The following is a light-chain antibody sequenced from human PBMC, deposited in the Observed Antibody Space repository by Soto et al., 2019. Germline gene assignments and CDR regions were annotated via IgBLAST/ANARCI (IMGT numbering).Light chain of an antibody. CDR1: SYDVGGYNF. CDR2: EVS. J-gene: IGLJ1*01. CDR3: SSYAGNNIYYV. Sequence: QSVLTQPPSASGSPGQSVTISCTGTSYDVGGYNFVSWYQQHPGKAPKLMIFEVSKRPSGVPDRFSGSKSGSTASLTVSGLQAEDEADYYCSSYAGNNIYYVFGTGTKVTVL. V-gene: IGLV2-8*01.